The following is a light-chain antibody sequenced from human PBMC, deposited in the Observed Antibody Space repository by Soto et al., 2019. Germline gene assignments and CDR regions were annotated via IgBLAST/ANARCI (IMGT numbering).Light chain of an antibody. Sequence: QSVLTQPASVSGSPGQSITISCTGTSSDVGGYNYVSWYQHHPGKAPKLMISEVSNRPSGVSNRFSGSKSGNTASLTISGLQAEDEADYYCSSRTSSNTYVFGTGTKVTVL. CDR3: SSRTSSNTYV. V-gene: IGLV2-14*01. CDR2: EVS. J-gene: IGLJ1*01. CDR1: SSDVGGYNY.